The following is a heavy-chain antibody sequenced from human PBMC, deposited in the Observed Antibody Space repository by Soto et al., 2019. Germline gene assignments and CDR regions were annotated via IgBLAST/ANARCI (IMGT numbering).Heavy chain of an antibody. J-gene: IGHJ2*01. Sequence: TSETLSLTCAVYGGSFSGCYWTWIRQPPGKGLEWIGEINHSGITNFNPSLKSRVSISVDTSKKQFSLKLTSVTAADTAVYYCAAHLKTTVTAYWYFDLWGRGTLVTVSS. D-gene: IGHD4-17*01. CDR2: INHSGIT. V-gene: IGHV4-34*01. CDR1: GGSFSGCY. CDR3: AAHLKTTVTAYWYFDL.